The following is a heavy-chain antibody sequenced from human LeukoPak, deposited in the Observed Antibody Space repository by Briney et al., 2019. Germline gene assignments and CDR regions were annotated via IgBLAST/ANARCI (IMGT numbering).Heavy chain of an antibody. J-gene: IGHJ4*02. CDR1: GGSFSGYY. Sequence: SETLSLTCAVYGGSFSGYYWSWIRQPPGKGLEWIGEINHSGSTNYNPSLKSRVTISVDTSKNQFSLKLSSVTAADTAVCYCARGATVTTQIDYWGQGTLVTVSS. CDR3: ARGATVTTQIDY. D-gene: IGHD4-11*01. V-gene: IGHV4-34*01. CDR2: INHSGST.